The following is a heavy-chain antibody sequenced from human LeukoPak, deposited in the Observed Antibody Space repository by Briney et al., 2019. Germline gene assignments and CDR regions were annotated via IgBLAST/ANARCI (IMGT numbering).Heavy chain of an antibody. CDR1: GGSISRSTDY. D-gene: IGHD3-10*02. J-gene: IGHJ4*02. CDR3: ARQGLYYVAAPLYY. CDR2: IYYSASP. Sequence: PSETLSLTCTVSGGSISRSTDYWGWVRQPPGKGLEWIGVIYYSASPYYNPSLKSRVTISVDTSKNQFSLKLSSATATDTAVYYCARQGLYYVAAPLYYWGQGTLVTVSS. V-gene: IGHV4-39*01.